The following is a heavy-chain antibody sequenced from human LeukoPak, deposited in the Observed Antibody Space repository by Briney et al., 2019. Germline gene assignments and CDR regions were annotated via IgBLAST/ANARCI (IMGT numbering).Heavy chain of an antibody. Sequence: ASVKVSCKASGYTFTGYYMHWVRQAPGQGLEWMGWINPNSGGTNYAQKFQGRVTMTRDTSISTAYMELSRLRSDDTAVYYCARRPEILEWYTGEVDYWGQGTLVTVPS. D-gene: IGHD3-3*01. J-gene: IGHJ4*02. V-gene: IGHV1-2*02. CDR1: GYTFTGYY. CDR2: INPNSGGT. CDR3: ARRPEILEWYTGEVDY.